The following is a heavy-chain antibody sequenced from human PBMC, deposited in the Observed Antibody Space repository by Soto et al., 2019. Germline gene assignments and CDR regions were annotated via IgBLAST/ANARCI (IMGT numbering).Heavy chain of an antibody. CDR1: GFTFSSYW. Sequence: GGSLRLSCAASGFTFSSYWMSWVRQAPGKGLEWVANIKQDGSEKYYVDSVKGRFTISRDNAKNSLYLQMNSLRAEDTAVYYCARDGVSAVAGTAYAFDIWGQGTMVTVSS. CDR2: IKQDGSEK. CDR3: ARDGVSAVAGTAYAFDI. J-gene: IGHJ3*02. D-gene: IGHD6-19*01. V-gene: IGHV3-7*01.